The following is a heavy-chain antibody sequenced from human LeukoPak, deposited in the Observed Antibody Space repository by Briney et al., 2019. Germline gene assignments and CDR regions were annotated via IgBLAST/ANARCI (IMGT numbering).Heavy chain of an antibody. CDR3: ARDRVLGFQH. Sequence: GGSLRLSCAASGFTFSSYSMNWVRQAPGKGLEWVSSISSSSSYIYYADSVKGRFTISRDNAKNSLYLQMNSLRAEDTAVYYCARDRVLGFQHWGQAPWSPSPQ. CDR2: ISSSSSYI. D-gene: IGHD6-6*01. CDR1: GFTFSSYS. J-gene: IGHJ1*01. V-gene: IGHV3-21*01.